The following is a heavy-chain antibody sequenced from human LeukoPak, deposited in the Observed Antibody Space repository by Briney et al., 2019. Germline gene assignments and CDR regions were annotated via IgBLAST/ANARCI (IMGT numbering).Heavy chain of an antibody. CDR3: AGEPRSMHY. J-gene: IGHJ4*02. CDR2: INEDGSSK. CDR1: GFTFNSYW. V-gene: IGHV3-7*01. Sequence: GGSLRLSCTASGFTFNSYWWSWVRQAPGTGLEWVASINEDGSSKKYLDSVKGRFTISRDNAKNSLYLQMNSLRAEDTAVYYCAGEPRSMHYWGQGTLVTVSS.